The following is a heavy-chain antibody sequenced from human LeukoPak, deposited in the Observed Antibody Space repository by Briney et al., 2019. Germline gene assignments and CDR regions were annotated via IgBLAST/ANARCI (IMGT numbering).Heavy chain of an antibody. CDR1: GYTFTSYY. CDR2: INPNSGGT. V-gene: IGHV1-2*02. D-gene: IGHD2-2*01. CDR3: AREEYCSSTSCYGYFDY. Sequence: VASVKVSCKASGYTFTSYYMHWVRQAPGQGLEWMGWINPNSGGTNYAQKFQGRVTMTRDTSISTAYMELSRLRSDDTAVYYCAREEYCSSTSCYGYFDYWGQGTLVTVSS. J-gene: IGHJ4*02.